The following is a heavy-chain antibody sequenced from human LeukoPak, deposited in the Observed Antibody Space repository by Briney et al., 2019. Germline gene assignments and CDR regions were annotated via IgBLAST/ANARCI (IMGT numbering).Heavy chain of an antibody. V-gene: IGHV3-30-3*01. Sequence: PGGSLRLSCAASGFTFSSYAMRWVRQAPGKGLEWVAVISYDGSNKYYADSVKGRFTISRDNSKNTLYLQMNSLRAEDTAVYYCARDRAVTAVYYYYGMDVWGQGTTVTVSS. CDR1: GFTFSSYA. CDR3: ARDRAVTAVYYYYGMDV. D-gene: IGHD4-17*01. CDR2: ISYDGSNK. J-gene: IGHJ6*02.